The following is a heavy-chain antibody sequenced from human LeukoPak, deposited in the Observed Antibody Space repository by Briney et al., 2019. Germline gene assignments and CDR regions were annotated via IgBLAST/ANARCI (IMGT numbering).Heavy chain of an antibody. CDR2: IAANGGTT. CDR3: ARDGGGYTFGRESYYYMDV. J-gene: IGHJ6*03. Sequence: PSGGSLRLSCAASGFSFSSFAMHWVRQAPGKGLEYVSAIAANGGTTYYADSVKGRFTISRDNSKNTLYLQMGSLRADDMAVYFCARDGGGYTFGRESYYYMDVWGKGTTVTISS. CDR1: GFSFSSFA. D-gene: IGHD5-18*01. V-gene: IGHV3-64*02.